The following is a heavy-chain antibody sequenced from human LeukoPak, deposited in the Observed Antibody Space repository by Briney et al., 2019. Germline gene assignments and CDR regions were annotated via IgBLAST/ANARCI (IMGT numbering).Heavy chain of an antibody. CDR3: ASGKVPAAMSAFDY. D-gene: IGHD2-2*01. CDR1: GYTFTSYD. J-gene: IGHJ4*02. Sequence: ASVKVSCKASGYTFTSYDINWVRQATGQGLEWMGGIIPIFGTANYAQKFQGRVTITADESTSTAYMELSSLRSEDTAVYYCASGKVPAAMSAFDYWGQGTLVTVSS. CDR2: IIPIFGTA. V-gene: IGHV1-69*13.